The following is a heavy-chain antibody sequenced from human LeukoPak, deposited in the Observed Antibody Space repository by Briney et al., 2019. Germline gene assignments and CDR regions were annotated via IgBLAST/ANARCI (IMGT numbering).Heavy chain of an antibody. CDR1: GGSLSSYY. CDR3: ARFSWDCSTASCHLTH. V-gene: IGHV4-59*01. CDR2: IFYTGTT. J-gene: IGHJ4*02. Sequence: SETLSLTCAVSGGSLSSYYWSWIRQSPEKRLELIGHIFYTGTTFYNPSLNSRVTISLDTSGNEFSLKLTSVTAADTAVYYCARFSWDCSTASCHLTHWGQGALVTVSS. D-gene: IGHD3-9*01.